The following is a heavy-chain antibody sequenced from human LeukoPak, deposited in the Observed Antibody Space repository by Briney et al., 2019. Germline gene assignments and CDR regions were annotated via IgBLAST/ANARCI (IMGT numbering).Heavy chain of an antibody. J-gene: IGHJ4*02. CDR1: GFTFSSFS. Sequence: GGSLRLSCAASGFTFSSFSMNWVRQAPGKGLEWISYISSSSSSTYYADSVKGRFTISRDNAKNSLYLQMNSLRAEDTAVYYCARARGGIAARPFDYWGQGTLVTVSS. CDR2: ISSSSSST. CDR3: ARARGGIAARPFDY. V-gene: IGHV3-48*04. D-gene: IGHD6-6*01.